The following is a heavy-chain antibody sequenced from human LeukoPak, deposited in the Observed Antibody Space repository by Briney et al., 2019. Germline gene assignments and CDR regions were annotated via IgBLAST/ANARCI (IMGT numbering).Heavy chain of an antibody. CDR3: ARLPHYYDSSGYYLGFFDY. J-gene: IGHJ4*02. CDR1: GGSISSYY. D-gene: IGHD3-22*01. CDR2: IYYSGST. Sequence: SETLSLTCTVSGGSISSYYWSWIRQPPGKGLEWIGYIYYSGSTNYNPSLKSRVTISVDTSKNQFSLKLSSVTAAVTAVYYCARLPHYYDSSGYYLGFFDYWGQGTLVTVSS. V-gene: IGHV4-59*08.